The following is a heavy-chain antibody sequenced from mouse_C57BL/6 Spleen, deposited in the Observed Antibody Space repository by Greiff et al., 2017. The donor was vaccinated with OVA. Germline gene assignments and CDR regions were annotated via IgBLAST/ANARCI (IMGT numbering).Heavy chain of an antibody. Sequence: EVKLMESEGGLVQPGSSMKLSCTASGFTFSDYYMAWVRQVPEKGLEWVANINYDGSSTYYLDSLKSRFIISRDNAKNILYLQMSSLKSEDTATYYCARGEHENYFDYWGQGTTLTVSS. J-gene: IGHJ2*01. CDR3: ARGEHENYFDY. CDR1: GFTFSDYY. CDR2: INYDGSST. V-gene: IGHV5-16*01.